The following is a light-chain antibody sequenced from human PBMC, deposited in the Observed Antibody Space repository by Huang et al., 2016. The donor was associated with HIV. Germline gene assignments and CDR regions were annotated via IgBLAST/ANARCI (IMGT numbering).Light chain of an antibody. CDR3: QQFNNWPPRFT. V-gene: IGKV3D-15*01. J-gene: IGKJ3*01. CDR2: GAS. Sequence: EIVMTQSLATLSVSPGERATLSCRASQNIGDNLTWYQHKPGQAPRLLIYGASTRATGIPPRFSGSGSGTEFTLTLSGLESEDFAVYYCQQFNNWPPRFTFGPGTTVDVK. CDR1: QNIGDN.